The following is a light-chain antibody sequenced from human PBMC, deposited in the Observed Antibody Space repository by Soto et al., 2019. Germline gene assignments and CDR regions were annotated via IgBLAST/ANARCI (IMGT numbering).Light chain of an antibody. CDR3: QSYDPTLRTSL. J-gene: IGLJ2*01. Sequence: QSVLTQPPSVSGAPGQRVTISCTGSSSNIGAGYDVHWYQQLPGTAPKLLIYGNNNRPSGVPDRFSGSKSGTSASLAIAGLQADDEADYYCQSYDPTLRTSLFGGGTQLTVL. CDR1: SSNIGAGYD. V-gene: IGLV1-40*01. CDR2: GNN.